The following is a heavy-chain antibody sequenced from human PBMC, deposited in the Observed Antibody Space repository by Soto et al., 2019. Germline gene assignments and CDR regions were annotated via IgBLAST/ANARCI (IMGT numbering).Heavy chain of an antibody. CDR1: GFTFSSYG. CDR3: ARDSSSGEGFDF. CDR2: IWYDGNSK. V-gene: IGHV3-33*01. Sequence: QVQLVESGGGVVQPGRSLRLSCAASGFTFSSYGMHWVRQAPGKGLEWMAVIWYDGNSKDYGDSVRGRFTVSRDNSKNTLYLQRDSLSAEDTAVYYCARDSSSGEGFDFWGQGTLVTVSS. J-gene: IGHJ4*02. D-gene: IGHD7-27*01.